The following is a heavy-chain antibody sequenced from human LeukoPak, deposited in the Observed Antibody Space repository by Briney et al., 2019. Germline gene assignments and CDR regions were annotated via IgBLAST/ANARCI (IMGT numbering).Heavy chain of an antibody. V-gene: IGHV3-30*18. D-gene: IGHD3-10*01. J-gene: IGHJ4*02. Sequence: GGSLRLSCAASGFTFSSYGMHWVRQAPGKGPEWVAVISYDGSNKYYADSVKGRFTISRDNSKNTLYLQMNSLRAEDTAVYYCANPRGYWGQGTLVTVSS. CDR3: ANPRGY. CDR1: GFTFSSYG. CDR2: ISYDGSNK.